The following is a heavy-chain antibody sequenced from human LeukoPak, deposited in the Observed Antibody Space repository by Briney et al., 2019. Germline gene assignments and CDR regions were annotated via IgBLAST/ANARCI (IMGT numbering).Heavy chain of an antibody. Sequence: ASVKVSCKASGYTFTGYYIHWVRQAPGQGLEWMGWINPNSGGTNYAQKFQGRVTMTRDTSISTAYMELSRLRSDDTAVYYCARDRRVIIAAAGTLGNNWFDPWGQGTLVTVSS. J-gene: IGHJ5*02. CDR3: ARDRRVIIAAAGTLGNNWFDP. V-gene: IGHV1-2*02. D-gene: IGHD6-13*01. CDR2: INPNSGGT. CDR1: GYTFTGYY.